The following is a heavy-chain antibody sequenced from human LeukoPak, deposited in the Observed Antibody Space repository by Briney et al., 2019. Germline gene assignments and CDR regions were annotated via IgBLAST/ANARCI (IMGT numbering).Heavy chain of an antibody. D-gene: IGHD3-22*01. Sequence: ASVKVSCKASGYTFTNYGINWVRQAPGQGLEWMGWISAYNGNTNYAQKLQGRVTMTTDASTSTAYMELRSLRSDDTAVYYCARSRDYYDDFDYWGQGTLVTVSS. V-gene: IGHV1-18*01. CDR3: ARSRDYYDDFDY. CDR2: ISAYNGNT. CDR1: GYTFTNYG. J-gene: IGHJ4*02.